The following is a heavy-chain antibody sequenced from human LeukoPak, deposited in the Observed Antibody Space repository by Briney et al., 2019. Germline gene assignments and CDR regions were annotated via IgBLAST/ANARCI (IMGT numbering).Heavy chain of an antibody. CDR2: IGTAGDT. Sequence: GGSLRLSCAASGFTFSSYDMHWVRQATGEGLEWVSAIGTAGDTYYPGSVKGRFTISRENGKNSLYLQMNSLRAGDTAVYYCAREFLAAAGTNGMDVWGQGTTVTVSS. CDR3: AREFLAAAGTNGMDV. D-gene: IGHD6-13*01. J-gene: IGHJ6*02. V-gene: IGHV3-13*01. CDR1: GFTFSSYD.